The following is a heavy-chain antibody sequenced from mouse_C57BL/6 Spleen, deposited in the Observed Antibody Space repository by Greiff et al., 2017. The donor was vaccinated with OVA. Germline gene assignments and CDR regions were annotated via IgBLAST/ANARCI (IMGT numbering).Heavy chain of an antibody. CDR3: ARENSYCYFDV. CDR2: IHPNSGST. CDR1: GYTFTSYW. J-gene: IGHJ1*03. V-gene: IGHV1-64*01. Sequence: QVQLQQSGAELVKPGASVKLSCKASGYTFTSYWMHWVKQRPGQGLEWIGMIHPNSGSTNYNEKFKSKATLTVDKSSSTAYMQLSSLTSEDSAVYYCARENSYCYFDVWGTGTTVTVSS.